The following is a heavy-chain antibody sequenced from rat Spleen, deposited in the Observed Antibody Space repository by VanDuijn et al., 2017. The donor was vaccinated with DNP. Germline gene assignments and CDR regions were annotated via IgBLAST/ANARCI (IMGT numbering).Heavy chain of an antibody. V-gene: IGHV5-17*01. CDR2: ISYDGSRI. J-gene: IGHJ1*01. Sequence: EVQLVESGGGLIQPGGSLKLSCVVSGFTFGDYAMAWVRQAPKKGLDWVATISYDGSRIYYGDSVKGRFTISRDDAKNTLYLQMNSLRSEDTATYYCARGSGTYYWYFDFWGPGTMVTVSS. CDR3: ARGSGTYYWYFDF. D-gene: IGHD5-1*01. CDR1: GFTFGDYA.